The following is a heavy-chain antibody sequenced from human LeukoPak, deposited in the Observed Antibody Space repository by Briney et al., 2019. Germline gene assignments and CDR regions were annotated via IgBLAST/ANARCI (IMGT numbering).Heavy chain of an antibody. CDR1: GFTFSGYS. Sequence: PGGSLRLSCAASGFTFSGYSMNWVRQAPGKGLEWVSSISRSSGYIYYADSVKGRFTISRDNAKNSLYLQMNSLTDDDTAVYYCARGGYNFYGMDVWGQGTTVTVSS. J-gene: IGHJ6*02. CDR2: ISRSSGYI. CDR3: ARGGYNFYGMDV. V-gene: IGHV3-21*01.